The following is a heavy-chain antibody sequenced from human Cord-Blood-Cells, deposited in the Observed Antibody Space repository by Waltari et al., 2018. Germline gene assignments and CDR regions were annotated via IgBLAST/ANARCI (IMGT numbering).Heavy chain of an antibody. CDR3: ARGGRYSYGSGAFDI. D-gene: IGHD5-18*01. Sequence: EVQLVEAGGGLIQPGGSLRPACAASGFTARSNSMSWVRQAPGKGLEWVSVIYSGGSTYYADSVKGRFTISRDNSKNTLYLQMNSLRAEDTAVYYCARGGRYSYGSGAFDIWGQGTMVTVSS. V-gene: IGHV3-53*01. CDR2: IYSGGST. CDR1: GFTARSNS. J-gene: IGHJ3*02.